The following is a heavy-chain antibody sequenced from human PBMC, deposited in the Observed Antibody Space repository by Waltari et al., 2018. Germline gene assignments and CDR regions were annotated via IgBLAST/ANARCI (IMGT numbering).Heavy chain of an antibody. CDR1: GGSISSSSYY. J-gene: IGHJ2*01. V-gene: IGHV4-39*01. Sequence: QLQLQESGPGLVKPSETLSLTCTVSGGSISSSSYYWGWIRQPPGKGLEWIGSIYYSGSPYYNPTLKSRVTISVDPSKTQFSLKLSSVTAEDTAVYDCARHPAMTIMLCYFDLWGRGTLVTVSS. CDR2: IYYSGSP. CDR3: ARHPAMTIMLCYFDL. D-gene: IGHD2-8*01.